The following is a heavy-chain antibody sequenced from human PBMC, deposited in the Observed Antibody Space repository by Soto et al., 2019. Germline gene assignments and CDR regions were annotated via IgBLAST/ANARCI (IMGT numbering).Heavy chain of an antibody. CDR2: ISDDGRDK. D-gene: IGHD3-22*01. J-gene: IGHJ4*02. V-gene: IGHV3-30*18. CDR3: AKAVVDYSDSSGYFSGFDH. Sequence: QVRLVESGGDVVQPGRSLRLSCVASGFGFSFYGMHWVRQAPGKGLEWVAVISDDGRDKYYGDSVKGRFTISRDNSKNALYLQMTNLKKADTTFYYCAKAVVDYSDSSGYFSGFDHWGLGTQVTVSS. CDR1: GFGFSFYG.